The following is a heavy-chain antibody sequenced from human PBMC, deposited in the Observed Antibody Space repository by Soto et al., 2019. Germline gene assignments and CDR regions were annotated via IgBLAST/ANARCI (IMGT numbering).Heavy chain of an antibody. CDR1: GFTLSSYW. J-gene: IGHJ4*02. V-gene: IGHV3-7*01. CDR3: ARDPHPILQWLVDY. D-gene: IGHD6-19*01. Sequence: EVQLVESGGGLVQPGGSLRLSCAASGFTLSSYWMSWVRQAPGRGLEWVANIKEDGSEKYYVDSVKGRFTISRDNAKNSLYLQMNSLRAEDTAVSYCARDPHPILQWLVDYWGQGTLVTVSS. CDR2: IKEDGSEK.